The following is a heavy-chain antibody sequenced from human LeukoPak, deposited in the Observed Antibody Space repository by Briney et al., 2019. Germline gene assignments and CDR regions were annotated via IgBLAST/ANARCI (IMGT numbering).Heavy chain of an antibody. CDR1: GGSFSGYY. J-gene: IGHJ6*02. V-gene: IGHV4-34*01. D-gene: IGHD2-2*01. Sequence: SETLSLTCAVYGGSFSGYYWSWIRQPPGKGLEWIGEINHSGSTNYNPSLKSRVTISVDTSKNQFSLKLSSVTAADTAVYYCARGRRWVVPAATLFAVYYHGMDVWGQGTTVTVSS. CDR3: ARGRRWVVPAATLFAVYYHGMDV. CDR2: INHSGST.